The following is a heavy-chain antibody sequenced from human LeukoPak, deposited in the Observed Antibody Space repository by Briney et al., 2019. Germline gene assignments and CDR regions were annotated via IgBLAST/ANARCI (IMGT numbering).Heavy chain of an antibody. CDR2: IYHSGST. D-gene: IGHD6-6*01. J-gene: IGHJ4*02. Sequence: PSETLSLTCTVSGGSISSGGYYWSWIRQPPGRGLEWIGYIYHSGSTYYNPSLKSRVTISVDRSKNQFSLKLSSVTAADTAVYYCASPSIAARTAGDYWGQGTLVTVSS. V-gene: IGHV4-30-2*01. CDR1: GGSISSGGYY. CDR3: ASPSIAARTAGDY.